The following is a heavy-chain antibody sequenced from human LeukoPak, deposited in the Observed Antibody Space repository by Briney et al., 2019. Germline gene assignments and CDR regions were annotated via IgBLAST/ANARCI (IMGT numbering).Heavy chain of an antibody. CDR3: AKNDNWNYGGYFDY. V-gene: IGHV3-23*01. J-gene: IGHJ4*02. CDR1: GFTFSSYA. CDR2: ISGSGGDT. Sequence: GGSLRLSCAASGFTFSSYAMTWVRQAPGKGLEWVSTISGSGGDTFYAASVKGRFTISRDNSKNTLYLQMNSLRAEDTAVYYCAKNDNWNYGGYFDYWGQGTLVTVSS. D-gene: IGHD1-7*01.